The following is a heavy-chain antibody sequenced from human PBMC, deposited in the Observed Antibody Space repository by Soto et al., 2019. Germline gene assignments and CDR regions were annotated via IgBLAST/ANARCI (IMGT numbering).Heavy chain of an antibody. CDR1: GFVFSTYG. CDR3: ANPRVRGVWYFDN. CDR2: ISYDGSNQ. D-gene: IGHD1-26*01. V-gene: IGHV3-30*18. J-gene: IGHJ4*02. Sequence: QVQLVESGGGVVQPGRSLRLSCAASGFVFSTYGMHWVRQAPGRGLEWVALISYDGSNQYYADSVKGRFTVSRDDSKNTLYLQMNSLRAEDTAVYYCANPRVRGVWYFDNWGQGTLVTVSS.